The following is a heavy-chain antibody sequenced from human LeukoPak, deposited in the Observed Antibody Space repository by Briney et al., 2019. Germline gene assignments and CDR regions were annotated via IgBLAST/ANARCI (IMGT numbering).Heavy chain of an antibody. Sequence: GGSLRLSCAAFGFTFSSYGTHWVRQAPGKGLEWVAVIWYDGSNKYYADSVKGRFTISRDNSKNTLYLQMNSLRAEDTAVYYCARAYDSSGYYYYYYGMDVWGQGTTVTVSS. D-gene: IGHD3-22*01. CDR2: IWYDGSNK. J-gene: IGHJ6*02. CDR3: ARAYDSSGYYYYYYGMDV. V-gene: IGHV3-33*01. CDR1: GFTFSSYG.